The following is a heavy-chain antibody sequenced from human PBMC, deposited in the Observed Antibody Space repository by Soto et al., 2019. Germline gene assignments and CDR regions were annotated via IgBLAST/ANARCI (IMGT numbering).Heavy chain of an antibody. CDR2: IIPIFGTA. J-gene: IGHJ6*02. CDR3: ARDGAAAGTSDYYYGMDV. D-gene: IGHD6-13*01. V-gene: IGHV1-69*13. Sequence: SVKVSCKASGGTFSSYAISWVRQAPGQGLEWMGGIIPIFGTANYAQKFQGRVTITADESTSTAYMELSSLRSEDTAVYYCARDGAAAGTSDYYYGMDVWGQGTTVTVSS. CDR1: GGTFSSYA.